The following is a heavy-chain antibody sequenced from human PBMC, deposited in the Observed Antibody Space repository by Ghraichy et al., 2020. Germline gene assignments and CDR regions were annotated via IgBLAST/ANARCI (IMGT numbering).Heavy chain of an antibody. CDR2: IYYSGST. V-gene: IGHV4-61*01. CDR3: AGYSSSSAQLGGFDP. D-gene: IGHD6-6*01. Sequence: SETLSLTCTVSGGSVSSGSYYWSWIRQPPGKGLEWIGYIYYSGSTNYNPSLKSRVTISVDTSKNQFSLKLSSVTAADTAVYYCAGYSSSSAQLGGFDPWGQGTLVTVSS. J-gene: IGHJ5*02. CDR1: GGSVSSGSYY.